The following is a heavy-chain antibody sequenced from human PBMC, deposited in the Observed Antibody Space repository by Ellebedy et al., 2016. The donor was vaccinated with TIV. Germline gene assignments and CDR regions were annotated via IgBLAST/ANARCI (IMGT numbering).Heavy chain of an antibody. J-gene: IGHJ5*02. CDR2: VSGRGGST. CDR1: GFTFSSFA. Sequence: GESLKISCAASGFTFSSFAMSWVRQAPGNGLEWVSTVSGRGGSTYYADSVKGRFTISRDNSKNTLYLQMNSLRAEDTAIYYCARGPEGGRFDPWGQGTLVTVSS. V-gene: IGHV3-23*01. D-gene: IGHD3-16*01. CDR3: ARGPEGGRFDP.